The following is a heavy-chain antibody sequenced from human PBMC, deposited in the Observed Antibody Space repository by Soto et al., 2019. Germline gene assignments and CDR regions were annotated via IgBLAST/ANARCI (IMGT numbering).Heavy chain of an antibody. D-gene: IGHD2-8*01. V-gene: IGHV3-7*05. J-gene: IGHJ3*02. CDR3: ARDVSPGTSTLYLDAFDI. CDR1: GFSLGSYW. CDR2: IKKDGSRT. Sequence: EAQLVESGGGLVQPGGSLRLSCEASGFSLGSYWMTWVRQAPGKGLEWVANIKKDGSRTSYLDSVRGRFTISRDNVGNSLSLQMDSLIAEDTGLYFFARDVSPGTSTLYLDAFDIWGQGTMVTVSS.